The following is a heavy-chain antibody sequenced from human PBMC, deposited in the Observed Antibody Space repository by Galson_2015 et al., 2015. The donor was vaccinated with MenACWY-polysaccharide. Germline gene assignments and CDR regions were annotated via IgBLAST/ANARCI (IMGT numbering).Heavy chain of an antibody. CDR3: TRRRHRYRNYFDY. J-gene: IGHJ4*02. D-gene: IGHD5-18*01. CDR2: ISTGGST. Sequence: SETLSLTCTVSRGSISSYYWSWIRQPAGKGLEWIGRISTGGSTMYNPSLKSRVTMSLDRPNNQFSLRLTSVTVADTGVYYCTRRRHRYRNYFDYWGQGALVTVSS. V-gene: IGHV4-4*07. CDR1: RGSISSYY.